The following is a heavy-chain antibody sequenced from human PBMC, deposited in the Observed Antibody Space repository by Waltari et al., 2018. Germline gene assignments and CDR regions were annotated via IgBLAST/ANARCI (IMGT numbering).Heavy chain of an antibody. D-gene: IGHD6-13*01. J-gene: IGHJ4*02. Sequence: QVQLVESGGGVVQPGRSLRLSCAASGFTFSSYGLHWVRQAPGKGLEWVAVIWYDGSNKYYADSVKGRFTISRDNSKNTLYLQMNSLRAEDTAVYYSARDLGQQQCLDYWGQGTLVTVSS. CDR2: IWYDGSNK. V-gene: IGHV3-33*01. CDR1: GFTFSSYG. CDR3: ARDLGQQQCLDY.